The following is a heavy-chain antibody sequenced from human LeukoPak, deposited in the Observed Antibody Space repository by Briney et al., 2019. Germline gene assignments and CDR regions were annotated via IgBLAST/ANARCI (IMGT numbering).Heavy chain of an antibody. D-gene: IGHD3-22*01. CDR2: IIPIFGTA. Sequence: ASVKVSCKASGGTFSSYAISWVRQAPGQGLEWMGGIIPIFGTANYAQNFQGRVTMTRDTSTSTVYMELRSLRSDDTAVYYCARDLTHRRNYDSSGYQIVPAFWGQGTLVTVSS. CDR1: GGTFSSYA. V-gene: IGHV1-69*05. J-gene: IGHJ4*02. CDR3: ARDLTHRRNYDSSGYQIVPAF.